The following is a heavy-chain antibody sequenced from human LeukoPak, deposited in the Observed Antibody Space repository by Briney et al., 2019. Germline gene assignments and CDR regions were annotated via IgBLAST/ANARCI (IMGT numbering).Heavy chain of an antibody. CDR3: ARTSRATVTHPPFDS. CDR2: ISYDGSIK. V-gene: IGHV3-30-3*01. Sequence: GGSLGLSCAASGFTFSTYAIHWVRQAPGKGLEWVAVISYDGSIKYYADSVKGRFTISRDNSKITLYLQMNSLRAEDTAVYYCARTSRATVTHPPFDSWGQGTLVTVSS. D-gene: IGHD4-17*01. J-gene: IGHJ4*02. CDR1: GFTFSTYA.